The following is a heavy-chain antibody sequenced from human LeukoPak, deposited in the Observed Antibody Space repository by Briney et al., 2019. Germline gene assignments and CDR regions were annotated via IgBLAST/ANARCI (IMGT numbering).Heavy chain of an antibody. V-gene: IGHV3-23*01. Sequence: GGSLRLSCAASGFTITAYAISWVRQSPGKGLEWVSGIGITGEYIHYADSVKGRFPISRDNSKNTVYLEMSSLRAEDAAVYYCAKDPNGDYVGAFDTWGQGTMVIVSS. CDR2: IGITGEYI. CDR1: GFTITAYA. D-gene: IGHD4-17*01. J-gene: IGHJ3*02. CDR3: AKDPNGDYVGAFDT.